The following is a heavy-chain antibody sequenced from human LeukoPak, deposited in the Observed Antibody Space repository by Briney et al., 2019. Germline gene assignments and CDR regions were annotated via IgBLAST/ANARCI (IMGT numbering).Heavy chain of an antibody. Sequence: GGSLRLSCVASGFTFTDHPMNWVRQAPGKGLEWISYIGGDGIAFYADSVKGRLTASKDDARKSMYLQMNSLRVEDTAVYYCAKDRANWAIDDWGQGTQVTVSS. D-gene: IGHD3-16*01. J-gene: IGHJ4*02. V-gene: IGHV3-69-1*01. CDR3: AKDRANWAIDD. CDR2: IGGDGIA. CDR1: GFTFTDHP.